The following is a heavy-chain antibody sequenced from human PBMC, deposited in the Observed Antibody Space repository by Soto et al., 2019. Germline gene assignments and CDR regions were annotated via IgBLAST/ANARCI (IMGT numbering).Heavy chain of an antibody. CDR2: IYYSGST. CDR1: GGSISSYY. D-gene: IGHD1-1*01. CDR3: ARGIRLEPVDY. J-gene: IGHJ4*02. Sequence: KASGTLSLTCTVSGGSISSYYWSWIRQPPGKGLEWIGYIYYSGSTNYNPSLKSRVTISVDTSKNQFSLKLSSVTAADTAVYYCARGIRLEPVDYWGQGTLVTVSS. V-gene: IGHV4-59*13.